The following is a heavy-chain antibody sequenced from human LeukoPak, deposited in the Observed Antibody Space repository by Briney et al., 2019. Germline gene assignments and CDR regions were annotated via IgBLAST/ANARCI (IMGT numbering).Heavy chain of an antibody. CDR3: ARVSSSITISSMDY. CDR2: INPNSGGT. Sequence: ASVKVSCKASGYTFTGYYMHWVRQAPGQGLEWMGWINPNSGGTNYAQKFQGRVTMTRDTSISTAYMELSRLRSDDTAVYYCARVSSSITISSMDYWGQGTLVTVSS. V-gene: IGHV1-2*02. J-gene: IGHJ4*02. D-gene: IGHD6-6*01. CDR1: GYTFTGYY.